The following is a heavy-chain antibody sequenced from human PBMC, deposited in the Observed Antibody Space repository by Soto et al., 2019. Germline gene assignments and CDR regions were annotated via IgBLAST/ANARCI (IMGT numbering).Heavy chain of an antibody. CDR2: IYYSGSN. J-gene: IGHJ4*02. D-gene: IGHD3-22*01. CDR3: ARAVLVYCEDSSGKTFSYDFDY. V-gene: IGHV4-30-4*08. CDR1: GGSISSGDYY. Sequence: SETLCLPCTVSGGSISSGDYYWSWIRQPPGKGLEWIGYIYYSGSNYYNPSHKSRVTISVDTSKNHSSLKLTSVTPADTAVTYGARAVLVYCEDSSGKTFSYDFDYWGRGTLVTVSS.